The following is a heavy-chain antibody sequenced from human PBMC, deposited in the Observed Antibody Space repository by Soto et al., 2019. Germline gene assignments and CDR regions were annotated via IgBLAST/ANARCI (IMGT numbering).Heavy chain of an antibody. V-gene: IGHV3-23*01. CDR3: AKDVESGWYEAFDY. Sequence: GGSLRLSCAASGFAFSQYGMSWVRQAPGKGLEWVSSIRSFDYRTNYADSVKGRFTISRDNSKSTLSLQMNSLRAEDTAVYYCAKDVESGWYEAFDYWGPGTLVTVSS. CDR2: IRSFDYRT. D-gene: IGHD6-19*01. J-gene: IGHJ4*02. CDR1: GFAFSQYG.